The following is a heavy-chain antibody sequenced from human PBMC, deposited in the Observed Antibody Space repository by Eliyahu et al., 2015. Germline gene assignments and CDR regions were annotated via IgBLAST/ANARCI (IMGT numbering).Heavy chain of an antibody. D-gene: IGHD3-10*01. J-gene: IGHJ6*02. V-gene: IGHV4-39*01. CDR3: ARLFYGSGSKYYYYYGMDV. CDR2: IYYXGST. Sequence: QLQLQESGPGLVKPSETLSLXXTVXGGSISSSSYYWGWXRQPPGXGLEXIGSIYYXGSTYYNPSLKSRVTISVDTSKNQFSLKLSSVTAADTAVYYCARLFYGSGSKYYYYYGMDVWGQGTTVTVSS. CDR1: GGSISSSSYY.